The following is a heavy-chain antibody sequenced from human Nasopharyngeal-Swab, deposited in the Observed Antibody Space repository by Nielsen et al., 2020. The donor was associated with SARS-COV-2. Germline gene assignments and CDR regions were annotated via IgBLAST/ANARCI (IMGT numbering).Heavy chain of an antibody. CDR2: ISSSGSTI. J-gene: IGHJ4*02. V-gene: IGHV3-11*01. CDR3: ARVRSVLELRLVATYYFDY. Sequence: GESLKISCAASGFTFSYYYMSWIRQAPGKGLEWVSYISSSGSTIYYADSVKGRFTISRDNAKNSLYLQMNSLRAEDTAVYYCARVRSVLELRLVATYYFDYWGQGTLVTVSS. CDR1: GFTFSYYY. D-gene: IGHD1-7*01.